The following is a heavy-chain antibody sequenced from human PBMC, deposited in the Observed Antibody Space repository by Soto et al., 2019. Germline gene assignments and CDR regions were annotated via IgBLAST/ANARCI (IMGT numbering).Heavy chain of an antibody. D-gene: IGHD3-22*01. Sequence: GGSLRLSCAASAFTVSSNYMSWVGQAPGKGLEYVSSISTNGGSTHYADSVKGRFTISRDNSKNTQYLQMSSLRADDTAVYYCVKGEYYYDSSGYHPFDYWGQGTLVTVSS. CDR3: VKGEYYYDSSGYHPFDY. V-gene: IGHV3-64D*06. CDR1: AFTVSSNY. J-gene: IGHJ4*02. CDR2: ISTNGGST.